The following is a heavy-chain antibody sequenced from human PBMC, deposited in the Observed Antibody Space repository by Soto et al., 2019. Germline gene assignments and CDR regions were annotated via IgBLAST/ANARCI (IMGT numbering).Heavy chain of an antibody. J-gene: IGHJ6*02. CDR1: GFTFSSYG. Sequence: QVQLVESGGGVVQPGRSLRLSCAASGFTFSSYGMHWVRQAPGKGLEWVAVIWYDGSNKYYADSVKGRFTISRDNSKNTLYLQMNSLRAEDTAVYYCARDYDYDFWSDDYYYGMDVWGQGTTVTVSS. CDR3: ARDYDYDFWSDDYYYGMDV. V-gene: IGHV3-33*01. D-gene: IGHD3-3*01. CDR2: IWYDGSNK.